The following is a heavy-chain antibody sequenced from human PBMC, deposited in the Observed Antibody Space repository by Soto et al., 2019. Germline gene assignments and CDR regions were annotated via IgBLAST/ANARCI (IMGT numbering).Heavy chain of an antibody. J-gene: IGHJ4*02. V-gene: IGHV3-30*18. CDR3: AKALGELSPESYDH. CDR1: GFTFSSYG. CDR2: ISYDGSNQ. Sequence: QVQLVESGGGVVQPGRSLRLSCAASGFTFSSYGMHWVRQAPGKGLEWVAIISYDGSNQYYADSVKGRFTISRDSSKNTLYLQMNSLRAEDTAVYYCAKALGELSPESYDHWGQGVLVTVSS. D-gene: IGHD3-16*02.